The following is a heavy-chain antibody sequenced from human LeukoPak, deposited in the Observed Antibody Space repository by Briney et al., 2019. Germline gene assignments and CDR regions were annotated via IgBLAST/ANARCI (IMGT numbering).Heavy chain of an antibody. V-gene: IGHV3-21*01. CDR1: GFTFSDYS. J-gene: IGHJ1*01. CDR2: ISRRSRHV. Sequence: GGSLRLSCTASGFTFSDYSMNWVRKAPGKGLEWVSSISRRSRHVYYTGSVKGRFTISRDNAWNSLYLQMNSLRAEDMAVYFCVRDLLGSGSTTAYLHHWGQGTLVTVSS. CDR3: VRDLLGSGSTTAYLHH. D-gene: IGHD1-1*01.